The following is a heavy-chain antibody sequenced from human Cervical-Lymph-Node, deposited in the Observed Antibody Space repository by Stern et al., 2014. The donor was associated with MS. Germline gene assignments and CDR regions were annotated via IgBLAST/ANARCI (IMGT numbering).Heavy chain of an antibody. Sequence: VQLVQSGAEVKKPGESLKISCKGSGYTFTNNWIAWARQMPGKGLECMGIIYPPDSTTRYSPSFQGQVPISVVQYSTTAYLQWSSLTASDSAMYYCARQGCGSTSCHSIDYWGQGTLITVSS. CDR3: ARQGCGSTSCHSIDY. D-gene: IGHD2-2*02. CDR1: GYTFTNNW. J-gene: IGHJ4*02. CDR2: IYPPDSTT. V-gene: IGHV5-51*01.